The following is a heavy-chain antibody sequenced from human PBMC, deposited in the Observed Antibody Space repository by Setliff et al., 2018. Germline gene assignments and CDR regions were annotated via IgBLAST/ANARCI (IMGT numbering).Heavy chain of an antibody. CDR1: GGPVTRTTTF. V-gene: IGHV4-39*07. CDR2: TYDSGST. CDR3: ARAAVTSGARADYFDN. J-gene: IGHJ4*02. Sequence: LSLTCTVSGGPVTRTTTFWGWVRQTPGKGLKWIGSTYDSGSTYYNPSLNSRVTISEDTSKNQFSLKLTSVTAADAAVYYCARAAVTSGARADYFDNWGRGTLVTVSS. D-gene: IGHD4-17*01.